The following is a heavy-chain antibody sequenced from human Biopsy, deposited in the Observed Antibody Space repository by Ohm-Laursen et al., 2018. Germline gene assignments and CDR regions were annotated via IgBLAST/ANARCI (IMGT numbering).Heavy chain of an antibody. J-gene: IGHJ5*02. CDR1: GYTFTSYY. CDR2: INPSGGST. V-gene: IGHV1-46*01. D-gene: IGHD3-22*01. Sequence: ASVKVSCKASGYTFTSYYMHWVRQAPGQGLEWMGIINPSGGSTTYAQKFQGRVTMTRDTSTSTVYMELSSLRSEDTAAYYCARNAWPTLSTMIVVVKGFNWFDPWGQGTLVTVSS. CDR3: ARNAWPTLSTMIVVVKGFNWFDP.